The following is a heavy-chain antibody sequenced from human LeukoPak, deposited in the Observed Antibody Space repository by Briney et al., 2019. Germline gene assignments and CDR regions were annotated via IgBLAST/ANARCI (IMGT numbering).Heavy chain of an antibody. V-gene: IGHV1-69*05. CDR1: GGTFSSYA. Sequence: SVKVSCKASGGTFSSYAISWERQAPGQGLEWMGRIIPIFGTANYAQKFQGRVTITTDESTSTAYIELSSLRSEDTAVYYCAREGSGWQGTRGSSYYFDYWGQGTLVTVSS. J-gene: IGHJ4*02. CDR2: IIPIFGTA. CDR3: AREGSGWQGTRGSSYYFDY. D-gene: IGHD3-10*01.